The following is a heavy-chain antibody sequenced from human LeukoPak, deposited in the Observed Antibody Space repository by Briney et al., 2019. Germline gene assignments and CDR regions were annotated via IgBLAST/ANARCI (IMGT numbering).Heavy chain of an antibody. D-gene: IGHD2-15*01. V-gene: IGHV3-23*01. CDR2: ISGSGRTT. CDR3: AKNVVVKRYFDY. CDR1: GFTFSNHA. J-gene: IGHJ4*02. Sequence: PGGSLRLSCAASGFTFSNHAMSWVRQSPGKGLRWVSVISGSGRTTEYADSVKGRFTISRDNSKNTLSLQMNSLRVEDTAIYYCAKNVVVKRYFDYWGRGTLITVSS.